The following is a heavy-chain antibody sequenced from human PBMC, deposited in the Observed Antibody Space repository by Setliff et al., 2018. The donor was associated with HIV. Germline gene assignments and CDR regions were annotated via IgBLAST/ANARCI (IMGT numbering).Heavy chain of an antibody. CDR2: INHSGST. CDR1: GGSFSGYY. Sequence: SETLSLTCAVYGGSFSGYYWSWIRQPPGKGLEWIGEINHSGSTNYNPSLKSRVTISVDTSKNQFSLKLTSVTAADTLVYYCAGVRRGYSYGTYYYYGMDVWGQGTTVTAP. D-gene: IGHD5-18*01. CDR3: AGVRRGYSYGTYYYYGMDV. V-gene: IGHV4-34*01. J-gene: IGHJ6*02.